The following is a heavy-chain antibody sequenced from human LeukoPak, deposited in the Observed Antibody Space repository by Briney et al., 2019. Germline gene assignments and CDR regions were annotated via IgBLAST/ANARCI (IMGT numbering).Heavy chain of an antibody. V-gene: IGHV4-39*07. CDR1: GDSISSSSYY. J-gene: IGHJ4*02. CDR3: AGVRGGNDY. Sequence: SETLSLTCTVSGDSISSSSYYWGWIRQPPGKGLEWIGNIYYSGSTYYNPSLKSRVTISVDTSKNQFSLKLSSVTAADTAVYYCAGVRGGNDYWGQGTLVTVSS. CDR2: IYYSGST. D-gene: IGHD3-10*01.